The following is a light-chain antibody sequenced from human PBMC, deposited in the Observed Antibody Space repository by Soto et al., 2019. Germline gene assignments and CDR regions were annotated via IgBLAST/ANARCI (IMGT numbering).Light chain of an antibody. V-gene: IGKV3-20*01. CDR3: QQYGRSPRVLFT. CDR1: QSVYSSY. Sequence: EIVLTQSPGTLSLSPGERATLSCRASQSVYSSYLAWYQQKPGQAPRLLIYAASRRATGIPDRFSGSGSGTDFTLTISRLEPEDSAVYYCQQYGRSPRVLFTFGPRTKVDIK. CDR2: AAS. J-gene: IGKJ3*01.